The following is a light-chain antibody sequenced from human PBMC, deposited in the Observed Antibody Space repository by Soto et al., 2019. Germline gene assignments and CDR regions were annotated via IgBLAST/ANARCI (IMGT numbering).Light chain of an antibody. V-gene: IGLV2-14*01. J-gene: IGLJ2*01. Sequence: QSVLTQPASVSGSPGQSITISCTGTSSDVGGYNYVSWYQQHPGKAPKLMIYDVSNRPSGVSNRFSGSKSGNPASLTISGLQAEDEAHYYCSSYTSSSTLVFGGGTKLTVL. CDR3: SSYTSSSTLV. CDR2: DVS. CDR1: SSDVGGYNY.